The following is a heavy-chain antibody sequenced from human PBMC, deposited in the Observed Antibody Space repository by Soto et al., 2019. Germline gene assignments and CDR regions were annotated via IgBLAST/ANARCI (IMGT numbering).Heavy chain of an antibody. CDR1: GGSISSSNW. J-gene: IGHJ4*02. Sequence: QVQLQESGPGLVKPSGTLSLTCAVSGGSISSSNWWSWVRQPPGKGLEWIGEIYHSGSTNYNPSHESRVTISVDKSKHQSPLKLTAVTAAATAVYYCAREMYCRGSRGIDSWGQGTLVTVSS. CDR3: AREMYCRGSRGIDS. V-gene: IGHV4-4*02. D-gene: IGHD6-19*01. CDR2: IYHSGST.